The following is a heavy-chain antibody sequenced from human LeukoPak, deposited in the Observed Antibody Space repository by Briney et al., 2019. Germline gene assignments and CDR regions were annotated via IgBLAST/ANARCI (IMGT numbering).Heavy chain of an antibody. D-gene: IGHD3-9*01. J-gene: IGHJ5*02. V-gene: IGHV4-39*07. Sequence: SETLSLTCTVPGGSISSYYWGWIRQAPGKGPEWIASTDYSGRTFYNPSLRSRVTISVDTSNNDFSLNLTSVTAADTAVYYCATEFYDFLSGESWFDPWGQGALVTVS. CDR3: ATEFYDFLSGESWFDP. CDR1: GGSISSYY. CDR2: TDYSGRT.